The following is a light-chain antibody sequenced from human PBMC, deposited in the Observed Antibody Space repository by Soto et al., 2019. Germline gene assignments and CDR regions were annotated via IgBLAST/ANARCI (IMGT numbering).Light chain of an antibody. V-gene: IGKV1-27*01. CDR2: AAS. CDR1: QGVSNY. CDR3: QKYDSSPCT. J-gene: IGKJ1*01. Sequence: DIQMTQSPCSLSASVRDRVTITCRASQGVSNYLAWYQQKPGQVPKLLIYAASTLHSGVPARFSGSGSGTDFTLSISSLEPEDVATYYCQKYDSSPCTFGRGTKVEIK.